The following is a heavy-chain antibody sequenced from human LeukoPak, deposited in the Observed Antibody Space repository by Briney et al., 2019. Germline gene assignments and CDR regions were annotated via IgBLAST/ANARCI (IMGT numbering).Heavy chain of an antibody. CDR3: ASTDSYYYDSSGYYPFDY. Sequence: PSETLSLTCTVSGGSISSYYWSWIRQPPGKGLEWIGYIYYSGSTNYNPSLKSRVTISVDTSKNQFSLKLSSVTAADTAVYYCASTDSYYYDSSGYYPFDYWGQGTLVTVSS. CDR1: GGSISSYY. J-gene: IGHJ4*02. V-gene: IGHV4-59*08. D-gene: IGHD3-22*01. CDR2: IYYSGST.